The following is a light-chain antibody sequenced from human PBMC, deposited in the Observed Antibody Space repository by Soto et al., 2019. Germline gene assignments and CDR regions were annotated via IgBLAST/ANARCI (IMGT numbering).Light chain of an antibody. CDR3: SSYTSSFYV. J-gene: IGLJ1*01. Sequence: QSVLTQPASVSGSPGQSLSISCTGASSDVGGYNYVSWYQQHPGKAPKLMIYEVSNRPSGVSNRFSGSKSGNTASLTISGLQAEDEADYYCSSYTSSFYVFGTGTKVTVL. V-gene: IGLV2-14*01. CDR2: EVS. CDR1: SSDVGGYNY.